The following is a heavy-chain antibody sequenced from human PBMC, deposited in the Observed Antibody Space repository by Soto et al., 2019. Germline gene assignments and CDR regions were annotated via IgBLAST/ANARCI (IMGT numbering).Heavy chain of an antibody. CDR1: GDSLSSGGHY. Sequence: SETLSLTGTVSGDSLSSGGHYWSWIRQHPGKGLEWIGHIYDSVNTYYSPSLRSRVTISAGMSKNQFPLNLRSVTAADTAVYYCARVDHRGYFAILTDYWGQGTLVTVS. CDR3: ARVDHRGYFAILTDY. D-gene: IGHD3-9*01. V-gene: IGHV4-31*03. CDR2: IYDSVNT. J-gene: IGHJ4*02.